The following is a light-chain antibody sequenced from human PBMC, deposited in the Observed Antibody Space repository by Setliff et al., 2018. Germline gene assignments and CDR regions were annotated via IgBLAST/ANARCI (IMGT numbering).Light chain of an antibody. Sequence: QSALTQPASVSGSPGQSITISCSGTSSDVGSYDFVSWYQQHPGKAPKLIIHDVTNRPSGVPDRFSGSKSGNTASLTVSGLQAEDEADYYCSSNTSKTTHALFGGGTKVTVL. J-gene: IGLJ2*01. CDR1: SSDVGSYDF. V-gene: IGLV2-14*03. CDR2: DVT. CDR3: SSNTSKTTHAL.